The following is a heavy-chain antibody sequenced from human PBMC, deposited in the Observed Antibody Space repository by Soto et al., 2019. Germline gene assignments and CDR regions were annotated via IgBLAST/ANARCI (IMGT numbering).Heavy chain of an antibody. CDR2: IYYSGST. Sequence: KPSETLSLTCTVSGGSISSYYWSWIRQPPGKGLEWIGYIYYSGSTNYNPSLKSRVTISVDTSKNQFSLKLSSVTAADTAVYYCARDLLWFGELGPDYYYGMDVWGQGTTVTVSS. J-gene: IGHJ6*02. CDR3: ARDLLWFGELGPDYYYGMDV. D-gene: IGHD3-10*01. V-gene: IGHV4-59*01. CDR1: GGSISSYY.